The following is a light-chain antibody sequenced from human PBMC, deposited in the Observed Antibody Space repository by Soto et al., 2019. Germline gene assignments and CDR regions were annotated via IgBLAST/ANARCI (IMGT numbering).Light chain of an antibody. CDR1: SSNIGAGYD. CDR2: DNS. CDR3: QSYDSSLSAYV. J-gene: IGLJ1*01. Sequence: QSVLAQPPSVSGAPGQKVTISCTGRSSNIGAGYDLHWYQQLPGTATKLLLYDNSNRPSRVPDRFSGSKSGTSASLAITGLQAEDEADYYCQSYDSSLSAYVVGSGTKLTVL. V-gene: IGLV1-40*01.